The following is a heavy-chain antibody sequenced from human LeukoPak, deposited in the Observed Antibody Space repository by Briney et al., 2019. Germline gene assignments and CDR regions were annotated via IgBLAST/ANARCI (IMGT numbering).Heavy chain of an antibody. CDR3: ARDRSNYAGSYFFDY. D-gene: IGHD4-11*01. V-gene: IGHV1-18*01. CDR1: GYTFTSYD. CDR2: IGSYNGNT. Sequence: ASVKVSCKASGYTFTSYDISWVRQAPGQGLEWMGWIGSYNGNTNYEQKLQGRVTMTTDTSTSTVYMELRSLRSDDTAMYYCARDRSNYAGSYFFDYWGQGSLVTVSS. J-gene: IGHJ4*02.